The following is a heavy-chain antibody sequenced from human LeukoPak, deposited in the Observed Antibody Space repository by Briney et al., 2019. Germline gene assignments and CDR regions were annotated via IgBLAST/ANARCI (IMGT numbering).Heavy chain of an antibody. Sequence: SGTLSLTCAVSGVSISSSNSYWGWIRQPPGKGLEWIGSIYYSGNTYYNASLKSQVSISIDTSKNQFSLRLTSVTAADTAVYYCARQTGSGLFILPGGQGTLVTVSS. J-gene: IGHJ4*02. D-gene: IGHD3/OR15-3a*01. CDR3: ARQTGSGLFILP. CDR1: GVSISSSNSY. V-gene: IGHV4-39*01. CDR2: IYYSGNT.